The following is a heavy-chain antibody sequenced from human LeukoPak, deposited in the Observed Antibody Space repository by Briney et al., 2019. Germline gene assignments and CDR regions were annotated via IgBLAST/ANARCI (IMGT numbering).Heavy chain of an antibody. CDR3: ARNYYDSSGYYIDQFYFDS. Sequence: SETLSLTCTVSGGSISNSNFYWGWIRQPPGKGLEWLGSMYYTGNTYYQPSLRGRLSISLDTSKNLFSLRLSSVTAADTAVYYCARNYYDSSGYYIDQFYFDSWGQGTLVTVPP. V-gene: IGHV4-39*07. CDR2: MYYTGNT. CDR1: GGSISNSNFY. D-gene: IGHD3-22*01. J-gene: IGHJ4*02.